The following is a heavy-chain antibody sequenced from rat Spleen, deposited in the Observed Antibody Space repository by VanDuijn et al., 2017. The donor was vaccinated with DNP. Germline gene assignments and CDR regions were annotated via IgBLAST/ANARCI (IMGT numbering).Heavy chain of an antibody. Sequence: EVKLVESGGGLVQPGRSLKLSCAASGFNFNDYWMGWVRQAPGKGLEWIGEINQDSSTINYTPSLKDKFTISRDNAQNTLYLQMSKLGSEDTALYSCTKGPNYGGHTDYFDDWGQGVMVTVSS. CDR1: GFNFNDYW. J-gene: IGHJ2*01. D-gene: IGHD1-11*01. CDR2: INQDSSTI. CDR3: TKGPNYGGHTDYFDD. V-gene: IGHV4-2*01.